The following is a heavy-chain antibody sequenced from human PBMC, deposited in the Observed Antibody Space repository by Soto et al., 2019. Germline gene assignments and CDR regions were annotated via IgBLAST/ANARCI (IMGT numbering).Heavy chain of an antibody. Sequence: ASVKVSCTASGYTFTTYTVHWVRQAPGQWLEWMGWINAGNGNTKYSQKFQGRVTITRDTSASTAYMELGSLRSEDTAVYYCAREGIAVAGGAFDHWGQGTLVTVSS. CDR1: GYTFTTYT. V-gene: IGHV1-3*01. D-gene: IGHD6-19*01. CDR3: AREGIAVAGGAFDH. J-gene: IGHJ4*02. CDR2: INAGNGNT.